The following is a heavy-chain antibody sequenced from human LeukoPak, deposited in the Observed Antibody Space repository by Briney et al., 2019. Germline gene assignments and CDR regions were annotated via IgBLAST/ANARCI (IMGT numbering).Heavy chain of an antibody. Sequence: GGSLRLSCAASGFTFSSYAMSWVRQAPGKGLEWVSAISGSGGSTYYADSVKGRFTISRDNSKNTLYLQMDSLRAEDTAVYYCAQDRYSSGWYLTAYFDYWGQGTLVTVSS. CDR1: GFTFSSYA. J-gene: IGHJ4*02. CDR2: ISGSGGST. CDR3: AQDRYSSGWYLTAYFDY. D-gene: IGHD6-19*01. V-gene: IGHV3-23*01.